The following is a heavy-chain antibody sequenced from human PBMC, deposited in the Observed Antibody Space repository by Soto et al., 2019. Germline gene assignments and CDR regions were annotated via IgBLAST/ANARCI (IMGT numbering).Heavy chain of an antibody. Sequence: GGSLRLSCAASGFTFSSYAMSWVRQAPGKGLEWVSAISGSGGSTYYADSVKGRFTISRDNSKNTLYLQMNSLRAEDTAVYYCAKDRGVTTIVVAIGGVDYWGQGTLVTVSS. CDR1: GFTFSSYA. CDR2: ISGSGGST. J-gene: IGHJ4*02. V-gene: IGHV3-23*01. CDR3: AKDRGVTTIVVAIGGVDY. D-gene: IGHD3-22*01.